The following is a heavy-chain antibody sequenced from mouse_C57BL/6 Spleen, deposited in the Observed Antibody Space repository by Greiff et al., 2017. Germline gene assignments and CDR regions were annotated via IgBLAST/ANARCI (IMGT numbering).Heavy chain of an antibody. CDR1: GYAFSSSW. V-gene: IGHV1-82*01. Sequence: QVQLQQSGPELVKPGASVKISCKASGYAFSSSWMNWVKQRPGKGLEWIGRIYPGDGDTNYNGKFKGKATLTADKSSSTAYMQLSSLTSEDSAVXFCAREGDSSPFAYWGQGTLVTVSA. J-gene: IGHJ3*01. CDR3: AREGDSSPFAY. D-gene: IGHD3-2*01. CDR2: IYPGDGDT.